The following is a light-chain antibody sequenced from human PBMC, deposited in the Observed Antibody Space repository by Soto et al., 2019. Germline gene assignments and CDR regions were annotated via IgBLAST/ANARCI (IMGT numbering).Light chain of an antibody. CDR1: QSVSSNY. CDR3: HQRQYWPPIT. CDR2: DAS. Sequence: IVLTQSPGTLSLSPGERATLSWRASQSVSSNYLAWYQQKPGQAPRLLLSDASNRATGIPARFSGSGSGTDLTLTISSLETEDFAVYYCHQRQYWPPITFGQGTRLEIK. V-gene: IGKV3-11*01. J-gene: IGKJ5*01.